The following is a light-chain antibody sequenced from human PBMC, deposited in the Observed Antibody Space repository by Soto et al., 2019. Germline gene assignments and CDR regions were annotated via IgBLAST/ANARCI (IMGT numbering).Light chain of an antibody. CDR2: AAS. V-gene: IGKV1-39*01. CDR1: QSISSY. CDR3: QQSYSTPLT. J-gene: IGKJ3*01. Sequence: DIQMTQSPSSLSASVGDRVTITCRASQSISSYLNWYQQKPGKAPKLLIYAASSLQIGVTSRFSGSGSGTDFTLTIISLQPEDFSTDYCQQSYSTPLTFGPGTKGDI.